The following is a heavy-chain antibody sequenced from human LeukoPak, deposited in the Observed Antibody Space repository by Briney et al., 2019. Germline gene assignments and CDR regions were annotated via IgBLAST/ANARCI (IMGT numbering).Heavy chain of an antibody. V-gene: IGHV3-49*04. CDR2: IRNKAYGGTT. CDR1: GFTFGDYA. D-gene: IGHD2-8*01. J-gene: IGHJ6*03. CDR3: TRDVHYYMDV. Sequence: GGSLRLSCTASGFTFGDYAMSWVRQAPGKGLEWVGFIRNKAYGGTTEYAASVQGRFTLSRDDSKSIAYLQMDSLKSEDTAIYYCTRDVHYYMDVWGKGTTVTISS.